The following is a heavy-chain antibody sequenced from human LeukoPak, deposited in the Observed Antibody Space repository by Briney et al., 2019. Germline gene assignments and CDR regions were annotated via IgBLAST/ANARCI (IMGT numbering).Heavy chain of an antibody. CDR3: ARTGWVSSWYKSLHYGMDV. Sequence: PSETLSLTCAVYGGSFSGYYWSWIRRPPGKGLEWIGEINHSGSTNYNPSLKSRVTISVDTSKNQFSLKLSSVTAADTAVYYCARTGWVSSWYKSLHYGMDVWGQGTTVTVSS. V-gene: IGHV4-34*01. D-gene: IGHD6-13*01. CDR2: INHSGST. CDR1: GGSFSGYY. J-gene: IGHJ6*02.